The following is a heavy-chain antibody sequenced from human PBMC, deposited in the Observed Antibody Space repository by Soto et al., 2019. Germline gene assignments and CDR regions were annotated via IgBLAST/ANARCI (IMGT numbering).Heavy chain of an antibody. V-gene: IGHV3-66*01. CDR3: ARSRVAAAGTDDY. CDR2: IYSGGST. CDR1: GFTVSSNY. J-gene: IGHJ4*02. Sequence: EVQLVESGGGLVQPGGSLRLSCAASGFTVSSNYMSWVRQAPGKGLEWVSVIYSGGSTYYADSVKDRFTISRDNSKNTLYLQMNSLRAEDTAVHYCARSRVAAAGTDDYWGQGTLVTVSS. D-gene: IGHD6-13*01.